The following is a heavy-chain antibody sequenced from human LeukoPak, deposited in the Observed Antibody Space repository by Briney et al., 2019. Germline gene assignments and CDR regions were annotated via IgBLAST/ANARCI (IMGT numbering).Heavy chain of an antibody. CDR1: GFTFGSYS. CDR3: TRGGEEPFDY. V-gene: IGHV3-48*01. D-gene: IGHD3-10*01. Sequence: GGSLRLSCAASGFTFGSYSMNWVRQAPGKGLEWLSYISSVSNAIYYADSVEGRFTISRDENTLYLQMNHLRVDDTAVYYCTRGGEEPFDYWGQGTLVTVSS. J-gene: IGHJ4*02. CDR2: ISSVSNAI.